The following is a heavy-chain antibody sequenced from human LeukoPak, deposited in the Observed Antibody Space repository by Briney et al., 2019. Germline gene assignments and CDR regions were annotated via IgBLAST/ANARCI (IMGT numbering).Heavy chain of an antibody. D-gene: IGHD1-1*01. CDR1: GFTFSSYT. V-gene: IGHV3-30*18. Sequence: GGSLRLSCAAYGFTFSSYTMNWVRQAPGKGLEWVAVISYDGSNKYYADSVKGRFTISRDNSKNTLYLQLNSLRAEDTAVYYCAKEELGRRAWIDYWGQGTLVTVSS. CDR3: AKEELGRRAWIDY. CDR2: ISYDGSNK. J-gene: IGHJ4*02.